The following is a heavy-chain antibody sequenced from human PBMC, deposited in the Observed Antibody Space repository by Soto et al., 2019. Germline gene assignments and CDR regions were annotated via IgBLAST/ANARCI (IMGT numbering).Heavy chain of an antibody. CDR3: ARSRGYTQGALDM. J-gene: IGHJ3*02. D-gene: IGHD1-1*01. Sequence: GESLKISCKGSGYSFTNYWIAWVRQLPGKGLEWMGIIYPGDSETRYSPPFQGQVIISADKSISTAYLQWSSLKAPDTAIYYWARSRGYTQGALDMWGQGTMVTVSS. CDR2: IYPGDSET. V-gene: IGHV5-51*01. CDR1: GYSFTNYW.